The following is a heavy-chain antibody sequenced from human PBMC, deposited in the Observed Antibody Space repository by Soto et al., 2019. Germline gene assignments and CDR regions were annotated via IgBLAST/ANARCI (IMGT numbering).Heavy chain of an antibody. CDR2: ISGSGGST. Sequence: EVQLLESGGGLVQPGGSLRLSCAASGFTFSSYAMNWVRQAPGKGLEWVSAISGSGGSTYYADSVTGRFTISRDNSKSTLYLQMNSLRAEDMAVYYCAKGRCSGGSCYSSDYWGQGTLVTVSS. CDR1: GFTFSSYA. CDR3: AKGRCSGGSCYSSDY. J-gene: IGHJ4*02. V-gene: IGHV3-23*01. D-gene: IGHD2-15*01.